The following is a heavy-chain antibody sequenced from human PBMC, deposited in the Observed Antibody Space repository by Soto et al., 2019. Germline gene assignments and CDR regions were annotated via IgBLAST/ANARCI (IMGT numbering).Heavy chain of an antibody. J-gene: IGHJ4*02. V-gene: IGHV3-30*18. CDR1: GFAFSSHV. CDR3: AKGAVGYSSSWLTYFDY. D-gene: IGHD6-13*01. Sequence: PGGSLRLSCAASGFAFSSHVIYWVRQAPGKGLEWVAVISYDGSNKYYADSVKGRFTISRDNSKNTLYLQMNSLRAEDTAVYYCAKGAVGYSSSWLTYFDYWGQGTLVTVSS. CDR2: ISYDGSNK.